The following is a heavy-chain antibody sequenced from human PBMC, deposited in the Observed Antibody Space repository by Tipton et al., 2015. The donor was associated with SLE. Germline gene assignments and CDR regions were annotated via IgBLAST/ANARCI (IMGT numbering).Heavy chain of an antibody. D-gene: IGHD5-24*01. CDR3: ARAPPQLGFDY. CDR2: MNPNSGNT. V-gene: IGHV1-8*01. CDR1: GYTFTSFD. J-gene: IGHJ4*02. Sequence: QVQQVQSGAEVKKPGASVKVSCKASGYTFTSFDINWARQATGQGLEWMGWMNPNSGNTAYAQKFQGRVTMTRDTSISTAYMELSSLRSEDTAVYYCARAPPQLGFDYWGQGTLVTVSS.